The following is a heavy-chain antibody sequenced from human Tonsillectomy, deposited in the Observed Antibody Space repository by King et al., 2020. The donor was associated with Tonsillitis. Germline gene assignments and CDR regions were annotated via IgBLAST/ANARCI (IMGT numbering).Heavy chain of an antibody. J-gene: IGHJ4*02. V-gene: IGHV4-30-4*01. D-gene: IGHD3-22*01. Sequence: VQLQESGPGLVKPSQTLSLTCTVSSGSISSGDYYWSWIRQPPGKGLEWIGYIYYNGDAYYNPSLKGRVTISVDTSKSQFSLKVRSVTDADTSVYFCARVRAAKAYYASSAYSFDYWGQGTLVIVSS. CDR1: SGSISSGDYY. CDR2: IYYNGDA. CDR3: ARVRAAKAYYASSAYSFDY.